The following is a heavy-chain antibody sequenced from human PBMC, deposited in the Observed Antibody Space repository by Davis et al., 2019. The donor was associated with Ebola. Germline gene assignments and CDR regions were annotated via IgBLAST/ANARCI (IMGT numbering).Heavy chain of an antibody. CDR1: GYTFTSYG. J-gene: IGHJ5*02. V-gene: IGHV1-18*04. D-gene: IGHD3-9*01. Sequence: AASVKVSCKASGYTFTSYGISWVRQAPGQGLEWMGWISAYHGNTNYAQKLQGRVTMTTDTSTSTAYMELRSLRSDDTAVYYCARDKSDILTGYGFDPWGQGTLVTVSS. CDR3: ARDKSDILTGYGFDP. CDR2: ISAYHGNT.